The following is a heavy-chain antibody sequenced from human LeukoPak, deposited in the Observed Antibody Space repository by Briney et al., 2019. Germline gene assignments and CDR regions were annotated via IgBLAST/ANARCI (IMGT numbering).Heavy chain of an antibody. CDR1: GFTFSSYA. CDR3: AREDYYYDSSGYLEYFQH. J-gene: IGHJ1*01. V-gene: IGHV3-30-3*01. CDR2: ISYDGSNK. Sequence: GGSLRLSCAASGFTFSSYAMHWVRQAPGKGLEWVAVISYDGSNKYYADSVKGRFTISRDNSKNTLYLQMNSLRAEDTAVYYCAREDYYYDSSGYLEYFQHWGQGTLVTVSS. D-gene: IGHD3-22*01.